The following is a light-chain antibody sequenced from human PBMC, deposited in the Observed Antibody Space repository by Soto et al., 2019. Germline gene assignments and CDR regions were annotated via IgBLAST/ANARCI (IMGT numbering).Light chain of an antibody. V-gene: IGLV1-47*01. CDR2: RNS. Sequence: QSVLTQPPSASGTPGQKVTISCSGSSSNIESNYVYWYQHLPGTAPKLLIYRNSQRPSGVPDRFSGSKSGTSASLAISGLRSEDEADYDCAAWDDSLSGYVFGTGSKLTVL. J-gene: IGLJ1*01. CDR3: AAWDDSLSGYV. CDR1: SSNIESNY.